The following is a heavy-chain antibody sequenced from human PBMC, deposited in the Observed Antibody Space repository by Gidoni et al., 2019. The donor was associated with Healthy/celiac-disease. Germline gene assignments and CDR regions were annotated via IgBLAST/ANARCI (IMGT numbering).Heavy chain of an antibody. CDR1: GYSFTSYW. J-gene: IGHJ3*02. CDR3: ARHKRRGSGWPNDAFDI. D-gene: IGHD6-19*01. Sequence: EVQLVQSVAEVTQPGESLKISCTGSGYSFTSYWIGWVRQMPGKGLEWMGIIYPGDSDTRYSPSFQGQVTISADKSISTAYLQWSSLKASDTAMYYCARHKRRGSGWPNDAFDIWGQGTMVTVSS. V-gene: IGHV5-51*01. CDR2: IYPGDSDT.